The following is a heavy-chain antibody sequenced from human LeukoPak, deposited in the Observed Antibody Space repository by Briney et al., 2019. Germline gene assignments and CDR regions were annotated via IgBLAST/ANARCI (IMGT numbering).Heavy chain of an antibody. J-gene: IGHJ4*02. Sequence: PGGSLRLSCAASGFTFDDYAMHWVRQAPGKGLEWVSGISWNSGSIGYADSVKGRFTISRDNAKNSLYLQMNSLRAEDTALYYCAKGKYYDYVWGSYPHGPLWDWGQGTLVTVSS. CDR2: ISWNSGSI. D-gene: IGHD3-16*02. CDR3: AKGKYYDYVWGSYPHGPLWD. CDR1: GFTFDDYA. V-gene: IGHV3-9*01.